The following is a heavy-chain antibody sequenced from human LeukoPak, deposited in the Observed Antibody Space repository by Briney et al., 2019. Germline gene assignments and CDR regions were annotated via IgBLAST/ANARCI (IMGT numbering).Heavy chain of an antibody. CDR2: IYYSGTT. J-gene: IGHJ3*02. D-gene: IGHD2-8*02. CDR3: ARHVMRNHPGGSSYTHAFDT. CDR1: GGSISGLY. Sequence: SETLSLTCTVSGGSISGLYWSWIRQPPGKGLESIGFIYYSGTTSYNPSLKSRVTIAIDTSSNQFSLRVRSVTAADTAVYYCARHVMRNHPGGSSYTHAFDTWGRGTRVTVSS. V-gene: IGHV4-59*08.